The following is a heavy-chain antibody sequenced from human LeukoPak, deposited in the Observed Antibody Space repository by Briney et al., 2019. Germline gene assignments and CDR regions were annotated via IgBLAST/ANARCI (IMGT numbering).Heavy chain of an antibody. CDR2: ISGSGDST. V-gene: IGHV3-23*01. Sequence: GGSLRLSCAASGFTFSNYAMSCVRQAPGKGLEWVSVISGSGDSTYYADSVKGRFTISRDNSKNTLYLQMNSLRAEDTAVYYCAKMGSGWYLRDQLSAFDIWGQGTMVTVSS. J-gene: IGHJ3*02. CDR3: AKMGSGWYLRDQLSAFDI. D-gene: IGHD6-19*01. CDR1: GFTFSNYA.